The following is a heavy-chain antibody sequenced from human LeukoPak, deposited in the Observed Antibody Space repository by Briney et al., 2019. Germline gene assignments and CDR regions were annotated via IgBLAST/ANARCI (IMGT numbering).Heavy chain of an antibody. CDR3: AGHIVVVPAAISEPLDY. CDR2: INPNSGGT. Sequence: ASVKVSCKASGYTFTGYYMHWVRQAPGQGLEWMGWINPNSGGTNYAQKFQGRVTMTRHTSITTAYMELSRLRSDDTAVYYCAGHIVVVPAAISEPLDYWGQGTLVTVSS. CDR1: GYTFTGYY. D-gene: IGHD2-2*01. J-gene: IGHJ4*02. V-gene: IGHV1-2*02.